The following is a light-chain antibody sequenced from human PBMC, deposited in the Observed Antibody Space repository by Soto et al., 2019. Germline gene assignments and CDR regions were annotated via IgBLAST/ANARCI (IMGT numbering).Light chain of an antibody. CDR1: QNIRSR. CDR3: QQYNGYSRT. V-gene: IGKV1-5*01. CDR2: DVS. J-gene: IGKJ1*01. Sequence: DFQMTQSPSTLSASVGDRVTITCRASQNIRSRLAWFQQKPGKAPKLLIYDVSSLERGVPSRFSGSGSGTEFTLTISSMQPDDFATFYCQQYNGYSRTFGQGTKVDIK.